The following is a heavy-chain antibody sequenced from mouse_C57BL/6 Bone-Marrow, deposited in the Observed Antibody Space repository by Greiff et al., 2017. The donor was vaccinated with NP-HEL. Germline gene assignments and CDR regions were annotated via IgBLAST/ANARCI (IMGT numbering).Heavy chain of an antibody. V-gene: IGHV14-4*01. CDR1: GFTIKDDY. CDR2: IGPENGDT. Sequence: EVKLVESGAELVRPGASVKLSCTASGFTIKDDYMHWVKQRPEQGLEWIGWIGPENGDTEYASKFQGKATITADTSSNTAYLQLSSLTSEDTAVYYFPTPLAWFAYWGQGTLVTVSA. J-gene: IGHJ3*01. CDR3: PTPLAWFAY.